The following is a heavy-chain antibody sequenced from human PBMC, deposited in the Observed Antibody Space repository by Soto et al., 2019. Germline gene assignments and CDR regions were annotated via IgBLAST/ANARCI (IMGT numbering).Heavy chain of an antibody. V-gene: IGHV4-31*03. CDR3: VRGSSIAVLYYGMDV. CDR2: NYYSGIT. Sequence: QVQLQESGPGLVKPSQTLSLTCTVSGGSISSGGYYWTWIRQHPGKGLEWIGYNYYSGITYYNPSLKSRVTISLDTSKNQFSLKLSSVTAADTAVYYCVRGSSIAVLYYGMDVWGQGTTVTVSS. J-gene: IGHJ6*02. CDR1: GGSISSGGYY. D-gene: IGHD6-6*01.